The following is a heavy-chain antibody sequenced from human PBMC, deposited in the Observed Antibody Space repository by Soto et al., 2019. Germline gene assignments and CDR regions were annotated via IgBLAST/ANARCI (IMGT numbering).Heavy chain of an antibody. CDR3: ARDSNDYGDYGWYFDL. D-gene: IGHD4-17*01. CDR2: IKQDGSTK. Sequence: EVQLVESGGGLVQPGGSLRLPCAASGFTFSKYWVSWVRQAPGKGLEWLADIKQDGSTKYYVDSVKGRFTISRDNAEKSLYLQMNNLRAEDTAVYYCARDSNDYGDYGWYFDLWGRGTLVTVSS. J-gene: IGHJ2*01. CDR1: GFTFSKYW. V-gene: IGHV3-7*01.